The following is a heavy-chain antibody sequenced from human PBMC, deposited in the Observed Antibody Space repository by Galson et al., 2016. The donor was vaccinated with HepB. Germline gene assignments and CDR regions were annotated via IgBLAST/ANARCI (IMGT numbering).Heavy chain of an antibody. D-gene: IGHD4-17*01. J-gene: IGHJ5*02. Sequence: SVKVSCKASGGTFSSYTISWVRQAPGQGLEWMGRIIPILDIANYPQQFQGRLTITADKSTSTAYMELSSLRSEDTAVYYCARDHEDYGGYDGNWFDPWGQGTLVTVPS. V-gene: IGHV1-69*04. CDR1: GGTFSSYT. CDR2: IIPILDIA. CDR3: ARDHEDYGGYDGNWFDP.